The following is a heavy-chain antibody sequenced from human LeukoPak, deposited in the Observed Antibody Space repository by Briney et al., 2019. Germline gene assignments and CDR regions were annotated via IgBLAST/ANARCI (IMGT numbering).Heavy chain of an antibody. Sequence: GGSLRLSCAASRFTFSSYEMNWVRQAPGKGLEWVSYISSSATTIFYADSVKGRFTGSRDNAKSSVYLQMNSLTADDTAVYYCTRDGSGWSRDVWGQGTTVTVSS. V-gene: IGHV3-48*03. CDR3: TRDGSGWSRDV. CDR1: RFTFSSYE. D-gene: IGHD6-19*01. CDR2: ISSSATTI. J-gene: IGHJ6*02.